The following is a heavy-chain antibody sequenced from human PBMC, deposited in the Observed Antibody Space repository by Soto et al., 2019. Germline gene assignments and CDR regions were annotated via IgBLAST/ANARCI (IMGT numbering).Heavy chain of an antibody. D-gene: IGHD2-15*01. CDR3: AGSASGGVALGS. V-gene: IGHV1-18*01. Sequence: QVQLVQSGAEVKKPGASVKVSCKASGYTFTSYGISWVRQAPGQGLEWMGWISAYNGNTNYAQKLQGRVTMTTDTSPTQANMGLGGLRSEDRAGYYWAGSASGGVALGSWGKGTLVTVPS. CDR2: ISAYNGNT. J-gene: IGHJ5*02. CDR1: GYTFTSYG.